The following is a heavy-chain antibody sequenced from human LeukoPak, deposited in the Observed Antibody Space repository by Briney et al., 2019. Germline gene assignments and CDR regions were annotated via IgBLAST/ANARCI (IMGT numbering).Heavy chain of an antibody. J-gene: IGHJ4*02. CDR3: ARSSSWYRNFDY. CDR1: GGSISSYY. CDR2: IYYSGST. Sequence: SETLSLTCTVSGGSISSYYWSWIRQPPGKGLEWIGYIYYSGSTNYNPSLKSRVTISVDTSKNQFSLKLSSVTAADTAVYYCARSSSWYRNFDYWGQETLVTVSS. D-gene: IGHD6-13*01. V-gene: IGHV4-59*08.